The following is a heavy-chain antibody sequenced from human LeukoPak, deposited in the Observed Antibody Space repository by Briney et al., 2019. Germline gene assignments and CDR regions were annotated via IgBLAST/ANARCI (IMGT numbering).Heavy chain of an antibody. Sequence: GGSLRLSCAASGFTFSSYWMSWVRQAPGKGLEWVANIKQDGSEKYYVDSVKGRFTISRDNTKSSLSLQMNSLRDEDTAVYYCARDIGDCSSLSCYNHYYYMDVWGKGTTVTVSS. D-gene: IGHD2-2*02. CDR1: GFTFSSYW. CDR3: ARDIGDCSSLSCYNHYYYMDV. V-gene: IGHV3-7*01. CDR2: IKQDGSEK. J-gene: IGHJ6*03.